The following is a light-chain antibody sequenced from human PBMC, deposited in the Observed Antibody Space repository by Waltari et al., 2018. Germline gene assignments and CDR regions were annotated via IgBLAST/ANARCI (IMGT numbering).Light chain of an antibody. CDR3: QQYGSSLTWT. J-gene: IGKJ1*01. V-gene: IGKV3-20*01. CDR1: QSVSSGY. CDR2: GAP. Sequence: EIVLTQSPGTLSLSPGERATLSCRASQSVSSGYLAGYQQKPGQAPRLPIYGAPSRATGIPDRFSGSGSGTDFTLTISRLEPEDFAVYYCQQYGSSLTWTFGQGTKVEIK.